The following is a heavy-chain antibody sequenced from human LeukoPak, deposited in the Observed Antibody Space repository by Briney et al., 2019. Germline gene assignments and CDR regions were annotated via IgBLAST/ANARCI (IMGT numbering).Heavy chain of an antibody. Sequence: PSETLSLTCAVYGGSFSGYYWSWIRQPPGKGLEWIGEINHSGSTNYNPSLKSRVTISVDTSKNQFSLKLSSVTAADTAVYYCARRGGYSSSRLYWYFDLWGCGTLVTVSS. CDR3: ARRGGYSSSRLYWYFDL. CDR1: GGSFSGYY. CDR2: INHSGST. V-gene: IGHV4-34*01. D-gene: IGHD6-13*01. J-gene: IGHJ2*01.